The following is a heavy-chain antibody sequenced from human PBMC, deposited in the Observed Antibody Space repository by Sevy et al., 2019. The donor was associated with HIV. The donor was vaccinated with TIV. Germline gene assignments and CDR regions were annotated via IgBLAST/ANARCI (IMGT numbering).Heavy chain of an antibody. CDR2: INPKRGGA. CDR1: EYTFIDYY. Sequence: ASVKVSCKATEYTFIDYYIHWVRQPPGQGLEWMGWINPKRGGANYAQSFQGRVTMTRDTSLNTIYMQLTSLRGDDTAGYYCAREEIGYGMDVWGQGTAVTVSS. J-gene: IGHJ6*02. V-gene: IGHV1-2*02. CDR3: AREEIGYGMDV.